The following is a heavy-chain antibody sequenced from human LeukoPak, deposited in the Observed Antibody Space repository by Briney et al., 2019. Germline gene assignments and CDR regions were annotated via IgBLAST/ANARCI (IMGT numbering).Heavy chain of an antibody. D-gene: IGHD4-17*01. Sequence: PGGSLRLSCAASGFTFSSYEMSWVRQAPGKGLEWVSAISGSGGSTYYADSVKGRFTISRDNSKNTLYLQMNSLRAEDTAVYYCAKDQASYGDYALPWYYYYYMDVWGKGTTVTISS. J-gene: IGHJ6*03. CDR1: GFTFSSYE. V-gene: IGHV3-23*01. CDR3: AKDQASYGDYALPWYYYYYMDV. CDR2: ISGSGGST.